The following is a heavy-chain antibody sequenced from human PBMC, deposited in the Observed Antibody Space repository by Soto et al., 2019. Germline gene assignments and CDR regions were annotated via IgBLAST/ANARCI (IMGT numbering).Heavy chain of an antibody. CDR3: GRVFSNGWFFFDS. V-gene: IGHV4-30-2*01. CDR2: IYHSGST. J-gene: IGHJ4*02. Sequence: SETLSLTCAVSGVSLNFGVNSWTWIRQPPGKGLEWIGNIYHSGSTYYNPSLRSRVTISVDRSKNRFSLRLSSVTAADTAVYYCGRVFSNGWFFFDSWGQGTLVTVSS. D-gene: IGHD6-19*01. CDR1: GVSLNFGVNS.